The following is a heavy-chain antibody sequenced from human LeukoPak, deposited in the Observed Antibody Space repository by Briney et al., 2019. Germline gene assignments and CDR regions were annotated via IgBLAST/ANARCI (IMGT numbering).Heavy chain of an antibody. CDR2: IYHSGST. J-gene: IGHJ5*02. V-gene: IGHV4-38-2*02. CDR3: ARDAAYYDILTGYVRFDP. CDR1: GYSISSGYY. D-gene: IGHD3-9*01. Sequence: SSETLSLTCTVSGYSISSGYYWGWIRQPPGKGLEWIGSIYHSGSTYYNPSLKSRVTISVDTSKNQFSLKLSSVTAADTAVYYCARDAAYYDILTGYVRFDPWGQGTLVTVSS.